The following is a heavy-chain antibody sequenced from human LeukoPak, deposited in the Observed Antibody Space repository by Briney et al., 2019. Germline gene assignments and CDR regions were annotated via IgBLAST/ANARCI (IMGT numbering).Heavy chain of an antibody. Sequence: GESLKISWAASGFTFSSYAMHWVRQAPGKGLEWVAVILYDGSNIYYGDSVKGRFTISRDNSENPLYLQMNSLRPEDTAVYYCARGRLLSFGNRGDYWGQGTLVTVSS. CDR1: GFTFSSYA. V-gene: IGHV3-30*04. CDR3: ARGRLLSFGNRGDY. D-gene: IGHD3-10*01. J-gene: IGHJ4*02. CDR2: ILYDGSNI.